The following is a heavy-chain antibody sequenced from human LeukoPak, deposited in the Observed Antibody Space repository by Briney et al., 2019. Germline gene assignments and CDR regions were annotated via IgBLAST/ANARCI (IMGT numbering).Heavy chain of an antibody. J-gene: IGHJ6*02. Sequence: GGSLRLSCAVSGFTFSSYGMHWVRQAPGKGLEWVAVIWYDGSNKYYADSVKSRFTISRDNSKNTLYLQMNSLSAEDTAVYYCARSLRGSYYHYYYGMDVWGQGTTVTVSS. CDR3: ARSLRGSYYHYYYGMDV. CDR2: IWYDGSNK. CDR1: GFTFSSYG. V-gene: IGHV3-33*01. D-gene: IGHD1-26*01.